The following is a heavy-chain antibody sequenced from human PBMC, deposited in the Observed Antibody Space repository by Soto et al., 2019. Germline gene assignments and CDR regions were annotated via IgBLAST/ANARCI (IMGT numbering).Heavy chain of an antibody. J-gene: IGHJ6*02. CDR2: IYYSGST. CDR1: GGSISSGGYY. D-gene: IGHD3-3*01. CDR3: ARDRAGVVENYYGMDV. Sequence: SETLSLTCTVSGGSISSGGYYWSWIRQHPGKGLEWIGYIYYSGSTYYNPSLKSRVTISVDTSKNQFSLKLSSVTAADTAVYYCARDRAGVVENYYGMDVWGQGTTVTVSS. V-gene: IGHV4-31*03.